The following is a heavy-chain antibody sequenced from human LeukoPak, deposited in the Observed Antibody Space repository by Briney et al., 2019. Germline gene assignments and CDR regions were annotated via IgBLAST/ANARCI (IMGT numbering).Heavy chain of an antibody. CDR3: ARHPRASDPFDI. CDR2: IYSSGST. Sequence: PSETLSLTCAVSGGSMSSYYWSWIRQAPGKELEWIGYIYSSGSTNYNPSLKSRVAISEDTSKNQFSLRLTSVTAADTAVYYCARHPRASDPFDIWGQGTIVTVSS. J-gene: IGHJ3*02. CDR1: GGSMSSYY. V-gene: IGHV4-4*09.